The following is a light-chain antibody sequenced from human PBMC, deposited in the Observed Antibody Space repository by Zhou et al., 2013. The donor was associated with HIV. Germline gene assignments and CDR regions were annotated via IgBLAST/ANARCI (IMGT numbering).Light chain of an antibody. V-gene: IGKV1-17*01. Sequence: DIQMTQSPSSLSASVGDRVSITCRASRGVRNDLAWFQQKPGKAPKRLIYEAATLQSGVPSRFSGSGSGTEFTLTINGLQPEDFATYYCQQYSESPITFGQGTRLEI. J-gene: IGKJ5*01. CDR3: QQYSESPIT. CDR2: EAA. CDR1: RGVRND.